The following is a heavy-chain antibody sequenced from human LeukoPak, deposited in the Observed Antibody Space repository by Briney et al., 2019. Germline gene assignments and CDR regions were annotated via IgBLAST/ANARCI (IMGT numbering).Heavy chain of an antibody. V-gene: IGHV3-21*04. D-gene: IGHD6-19*01. J-gene: IGHJ4*01. CDR1: GFTFSNAW. CDR3: AKDQYSSGWYFDY. CDR2: ISSSSSYI. Sequence: PGGSLRLSCAASGFTFSNAWMSWVRQAPGKGLEWVSSISSSSSYIYYADSVRGRFTISRDNSKNTLYLQMNSLRVEDTAIYYCAKDQYSSGWYFDYWGQGTLVTVSS.